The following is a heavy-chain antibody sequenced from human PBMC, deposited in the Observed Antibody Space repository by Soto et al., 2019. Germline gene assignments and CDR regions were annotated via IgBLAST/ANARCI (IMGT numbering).Heavy chain of an antibody. Sequence: ASETLSLTCTVSGGSISSGGYYWSWIRQHPGKGLEWIGYIYYSGSTYYNPSLKSRVTISVDTSKNQFSLKLSSVTAADTAVYYCARDGYDFWSGSYYYYGMDVWGQGTTVTVSS. V-gene: IGHV4-31*03. CDR1: GGSISSGGYY. CDR3: ARDGYDFWSGSYYYYGMDV. J-gene: IGHJ6*02. D-gene: IGHD3-3*01. CDR2: IYYSGST.